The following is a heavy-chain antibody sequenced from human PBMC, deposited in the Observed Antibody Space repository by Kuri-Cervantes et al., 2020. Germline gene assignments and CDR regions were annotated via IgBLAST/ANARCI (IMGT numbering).Heavy chain of an antibody. D-gene: IGHD3-10*01. CDR3: ARLLATMVRGDNHNWFDP. CDR1: GYSFTSYW. Sequence: GESLKISCKGSGYSFTSYWIGWVRQLPGKGLERMGIIYPGDPDTRYSPSFQGQVTISADKSISTAYLQWSSLKASDTAMYYCARLLATMVRGDNHNWFDPWGQGTLVTVSS. V-gene: IGHV5-51*01. J-gene: IGHJ5*02. CDR2: IYPGDPDT.